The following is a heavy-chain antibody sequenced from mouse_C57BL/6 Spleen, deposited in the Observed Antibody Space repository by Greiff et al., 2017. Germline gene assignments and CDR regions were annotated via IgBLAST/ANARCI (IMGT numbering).Heavy chain of an antibody. CDR1: GYTFTDYY. Sequence: EVQLQQSGPELVKPGASVKISCKASGYTFTDYYMNWVKQSHGKSLEWIGDINPNNGGTSYNQKFKGKATLTVDKSSSTAYMELRSLTSEDSAVYYCARWGGSGYDAMDYWGQGTSVTVSS. D-gene: IGHD3-2*02. J-gene: IGHJ4*01. CDR2: INPNNGGT. CDR3: ARWGGSGYDAMDY. V-gene: IGHV1-26*01.